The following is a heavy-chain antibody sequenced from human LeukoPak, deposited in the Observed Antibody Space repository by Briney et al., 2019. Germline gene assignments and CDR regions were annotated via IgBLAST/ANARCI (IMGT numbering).Heavy chain of an antibody. CDR1: GGSISSGSYY. CDR2: IYTSGST. V-gene: IGHV4-61*02. J-gene: IGHJ2*01. Sequence: SETLSLTCTVSGGSISSGSYYWSWIRQPAGKGLEWIGRIYTSGSTNYNPSLKSRVTISVDTSKTVTAADTAVYYCARDGNIVVVPAAIVPWYFDLWGRGTLVTVSS. CDR3: ARDGNIVVVPAAIVPWYFDL. D-gene: IGHD2-2*01.